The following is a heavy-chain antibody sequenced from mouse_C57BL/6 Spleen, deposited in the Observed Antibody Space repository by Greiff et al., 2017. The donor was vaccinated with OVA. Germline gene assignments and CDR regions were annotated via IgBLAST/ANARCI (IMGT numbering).Heavy chain of an antibody. CDR1: GFTFSSYA. CDR2: ISSGGDYI. Sequence: EVKLVESGEGLVKPGGSLKLSCAASGFTFSSYAMSWVRQTPEKRLEWVAYISSGGDYIYYADTVKGRFTISRDNARNTLYLQMSSLKSEDTAMYYCTRDEGNYAFNYWGQGTTLTVSS. CDR3: TRDEGNYAFNY. D-gene: IGHD2-1*01. V-gene: IGHV5-9-1*02. J-gene: IGHJ2*01.